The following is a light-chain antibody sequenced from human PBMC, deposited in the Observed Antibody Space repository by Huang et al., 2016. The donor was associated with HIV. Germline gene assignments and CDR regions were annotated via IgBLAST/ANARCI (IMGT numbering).Light chain of an antibody. V-gene: IGKV2-28*01. CDR2: LGS. Sequence: DIVMTQSPLSPPVTPGEPASILCRSSQSLLHSNGYNYLDWYLQKPGQSPQLLIYLGSNRASGVPDRFCGSRSGTDFRLKISRVEAEDVGFYHCMQGRQTPRTFGQGTKVEIK. CDR1: QSLLHSNGYNY. CDR3: MQGRQTPRT. J-gene: IGKJ1*01.